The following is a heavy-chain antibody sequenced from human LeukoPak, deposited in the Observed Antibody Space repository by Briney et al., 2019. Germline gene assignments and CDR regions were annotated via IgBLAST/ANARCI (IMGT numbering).Heavy chain of an antibody. J-gene: IGHJ4*02. V-gene: IGHV1-18*01. CDR3: ARGDPMTTEIDY. D-gene: IGHD4-11*01. CDR2: ISAYNGNT. Sequence: ASVNVSCKASGYTFSSYNISWVRQAPGQGLEWMGWISAYNGNTNYALKLQGSVTMATDTSTSTAYMELRSLISDDTAVYYRARGDPMTTEIDYWGQGTLVTVSS. CDR1: GYTFSSYN.